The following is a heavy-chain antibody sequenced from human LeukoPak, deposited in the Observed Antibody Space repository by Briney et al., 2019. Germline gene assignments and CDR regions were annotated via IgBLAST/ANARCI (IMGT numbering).Heavy chain of an antibody. Sequence: GGSLRLSCAASGSTFSSYSMNWVRQAPGKGLEWVSSISSSSSYIYYADSVKGRFTISRDNAKNSLYLQMNSLRAEDTAVYYCARQYCTNGVCYADGFDYWGQGTLVTVSS. CDR1: GSTFSSYS. V-gene: IGHV3-21*01. CDR2: ISSSSSYI. CDR3: ARQYCTNGVCYADGFDY. J-gene: IGHJ4*02. D-gene: IGHD2-8*01.